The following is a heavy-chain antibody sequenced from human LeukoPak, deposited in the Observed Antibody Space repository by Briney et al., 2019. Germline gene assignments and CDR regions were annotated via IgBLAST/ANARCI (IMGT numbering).Heavy chain of an antibody. Sequence: PGGSLRLSCAASGFTFSSYWMHWVRQAPGKGLVWVSRINSDGSSTSYTDSVKGRFTISRDNAKNTLYLQMNSLRAEDTAVYYCARWFGSTRGWFDPWGQGTLVTVSS. D-gene: IGHD3-10*01. CDR1: GFTFSSYW. V-gene: IGHV3-74*01. J-gene: IGHJ5*02. CDR3: ARWFGSTRGWFDP. CDR2: INSDGSST.